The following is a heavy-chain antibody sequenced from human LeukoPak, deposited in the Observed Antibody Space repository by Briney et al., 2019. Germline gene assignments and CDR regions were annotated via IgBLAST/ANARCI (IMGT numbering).Heavy chain of an antibody. D-gene: IGHD3-22*01. CDR3: GYYDSSGPIDY. Sequence: GASVKVSCKASGYTFTSYGISWVRQAPGQGLEWMGWISAYNGNTNYAQKLQGRVTMTTDTSTSTAYMELRSLRSDDTAVYYCGYYDSSGPIDYWGQGTLVTVSS. CDR2: ISAYNGNT. J-gene: IGHJ4*02. CDR1: GYTFTSYG. V-gene: IGHV1-18*01.